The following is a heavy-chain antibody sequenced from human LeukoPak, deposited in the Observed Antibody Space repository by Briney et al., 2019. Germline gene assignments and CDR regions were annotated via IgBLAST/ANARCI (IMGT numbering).Heavy chain of an antibody. CDR1: SGSISSYY. CDR2: IYTNGNT. J-gene: IGHJ4*02. D-gene: IGHD3-10*01. Sequence: SETLSLTCTVSSGSISSYYWSWIRQPAGKGLEWIGRIYTNGNTNYNPSLKSRVTMSVDTSENQFSLKLTSMTAADTAVYYCARGQYGSGIDYWGQGTLVTVSS. CDR3: ARGQYGSGIDY. V-gene: IGHV4-4*07.